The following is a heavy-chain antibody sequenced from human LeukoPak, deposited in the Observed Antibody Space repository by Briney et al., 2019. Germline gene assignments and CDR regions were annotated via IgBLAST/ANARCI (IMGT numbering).Heavy chain of an antibody. V-gene: IGHV3-30*03. CDR3: ALGGGYYYGAVDY. Sequence: PGGSLRLSCAASGFTFSSYGMHWVRQAPGKGLEWVAVISYDGSNKYYADSVKGRFTISRDNSKNTLYLQMNSLRAEDTAVYYCALGGGYYYGAVDYWGQGTLVTVSS. CDR1: GFTFSSYG. D-gene: IGHD3-10*01. CDR2: ISYDGSNK. J-gene: IGHJ4*02.